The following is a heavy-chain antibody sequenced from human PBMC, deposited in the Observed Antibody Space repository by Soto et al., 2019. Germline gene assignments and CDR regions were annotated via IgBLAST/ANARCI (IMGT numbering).Heavy chain of an antibody. J-gene: IGHJ4*02. CDR1: GYTFTSYY. Sequence: QVQLVQSGAVVTKPGASVKVSCKASGYTFTSYYMHWVRQAPGQRLEYMGIINPNGGTTHYAQKFPGRVTMTRDTSTSTLYMELSSLRSEDTAMYYCAAYTSGWPTPWNWGQGTLVTVSS. CDR3: AAYTSGWPTPWN. CDR2: INPNGGTT. D-gene: IGHD6-19*01. V-gene: IGHV1-46*01.